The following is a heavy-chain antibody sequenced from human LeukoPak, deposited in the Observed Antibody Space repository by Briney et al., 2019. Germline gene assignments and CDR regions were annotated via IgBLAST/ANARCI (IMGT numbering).Heavy chain of an antibody. Sequence: GGSLRLSCAASGFTFSSYEMNWVRQAPGKGLEWVAVISYDGSNKYYADSVKGRFTISRDNSKNTLYLQMNSLRAEDTAVYYCARDPGYSSGWYGYFDLWGRGTLVTVSS. J-gene: IGHJ2*01. D-gene: IGHD6-19*01. CDR2: ISYDGSNK. CDR3: ARDPGYSSGWYGYFDL. CDR1: GFTFSSYE. V-gene: IGHV3-30*04.